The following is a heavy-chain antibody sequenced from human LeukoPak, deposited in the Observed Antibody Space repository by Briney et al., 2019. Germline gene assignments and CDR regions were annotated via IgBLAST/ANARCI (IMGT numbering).Heavy chain of an antibody. CDR1: GGSISSDY. D-gene: IGHD5-12*01. CDR2: IYYSGST. J-gene: IGHJ4*02. Sequence: SETLSLTCTVSGGSISSDYWSWIRQPPGKGLEWIGYIYYSGSTNYNPSLKSRVTISVDTSKNQFSLKLSSVTAADTAVYYCARSSAISIDYWGQGFLVTVSP. CDR3: ARSSAISIDY. V-gene: IGHV4-59*01.